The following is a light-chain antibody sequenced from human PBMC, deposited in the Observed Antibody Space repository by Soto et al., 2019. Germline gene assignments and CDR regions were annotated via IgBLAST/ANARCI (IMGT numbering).Light chain of an antibody. J-gene: IGKJ1*01. Sequence: EIVLTQSPATLSLSPGERATLSCRASQSVSSYLAWYQQKPGQAPRLLIYVASNRATGIPARFSGSGSGTDFTLTISSLEPEDFSVYYCQQRSNLPPAFGQGTKVEIK. CDR3: QQRSNLPPA. V-gene: IGKV3-11*01. CDR1: QSVSSY. CDR2: VAS.